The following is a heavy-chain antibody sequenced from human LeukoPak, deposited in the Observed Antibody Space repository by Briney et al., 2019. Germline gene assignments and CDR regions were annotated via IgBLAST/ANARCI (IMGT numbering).Heavy chain of an antibody. V-gene: IGHV3-33*08. CDR1: GFTFSSYG. Sequence: GGSLRLPCAASGFTFSSYGMHWVRQAPGKGLEWVAVIWYDGSNKYYADSVKGRFTISRDNSKNTLYLQMNSLRAEDTAVYYCARALEQQHGHRPIDYWGQGTLVTVSS. J-gene: IGHJ4*02. CDR3: ARALEQQHGHRPIDY. D-gene: IGHD6-13*01. CDR2: IWYDGSNK.